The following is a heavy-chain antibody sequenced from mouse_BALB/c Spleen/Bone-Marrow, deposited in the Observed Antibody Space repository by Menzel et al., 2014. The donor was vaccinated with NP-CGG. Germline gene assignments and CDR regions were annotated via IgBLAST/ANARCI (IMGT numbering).Heavy chain of an antibody. CDR1: GFDFSRDW. J-gene: IGHJ3*01. D-gene: IGHD2-10*02. Sequence: DVKLQESGGGLVQPGGSLKVSCAASGFDFSRDWMSWVRQAPGKGLEWIGEINPDSSTINYTPSLKDKFIISRDNAKNTLYLQMSKVRSEDTALYYCAGQYGNYWFAYWGQGTLVTVSA. CDR3: AGQYGNYWFAY. V-gene: IGHV4-1*02. CDR2: INPDSSTI.